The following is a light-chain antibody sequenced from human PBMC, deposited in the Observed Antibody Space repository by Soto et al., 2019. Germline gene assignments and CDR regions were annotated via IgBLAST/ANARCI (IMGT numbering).Light chain of an antibody. CDR3: SSDAGNYNYV. CDR2: EVT. V-gene: IGLV2-8*01. J-gene: IGLJ1*01. Sequence: QPVLTQPPSASGSPGQSVTIPCTGTSSDVGGYDHVSWYQQHPGKAPKLMIYEVTRRPAGVPDRFSGSKSGNTASLTVSGLQAEDEADYYCSSDAGNYNYVFGTGTKLTVL. CDR1: SSDVGGYDH.